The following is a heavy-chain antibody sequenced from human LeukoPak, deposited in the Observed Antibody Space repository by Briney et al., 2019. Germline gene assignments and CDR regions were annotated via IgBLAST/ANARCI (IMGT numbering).Heavy chain of an antibody. J-gene: IGHJ4*02. V-gene: IGHV4-59*01. Sequence: SETLSLTCTVSGGSISSYYWSWIRQPPGKGLEWIGYIYYSGSTNYNPSLKSRVTISVDTSKNQFSLKLSSVTAADTAVYYCARDLRAYYYDSSGRTSGYWGQGTLVTVSS. D-gene: IGHD3-22*01. CDR1: GGSISSYY. CDR3: ARDLRAYYYDSSGRTSGY. CDR2: IYYSGST.